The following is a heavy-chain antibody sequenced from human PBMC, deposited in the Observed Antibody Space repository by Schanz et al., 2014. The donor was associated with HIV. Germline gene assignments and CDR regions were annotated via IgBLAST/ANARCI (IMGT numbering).Heavy chain of an antibody. Sequence: QVQLVQSGAEVKKPGASVTVSCKASAYSFSGYYIHWVRQAPGQGLEWMGWINSDNGTNYAQEFQGRVTMTTDTSTSTAYMELRSLRSDDTAVYYCAREKTTLNWFDPWGQGTLVTVSS. CDR1: AYSFSGYY. V-gene: IGHV1-2*02. CDR3: AREKTTLNWFDP. CDR2: INSDNGT. J-gene: IGHJ5*02. D-gene: IGHD4-4*01.